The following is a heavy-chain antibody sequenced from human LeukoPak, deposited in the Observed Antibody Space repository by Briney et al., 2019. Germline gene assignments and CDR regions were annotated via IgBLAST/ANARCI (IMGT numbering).Heavy chain of an antibody. D-gene: IGHD2-2*01. CDR1: GGSISSYY. CDR2: IYYSGST. J-gene: IGHJ4*02. CDR3: ARHFDQGDYFDY. Sequence: PSETLSLTCTVSGGSISSYYWSWIRQPPGKGLEWIGYIYYSGSTNYNPSLKSRVTISVDTSKNQFSLKLSSVTAADTAVYYCARHFDQGDYFDYWGQGTLVTVSS. V-gene: IGHV4-59*08.